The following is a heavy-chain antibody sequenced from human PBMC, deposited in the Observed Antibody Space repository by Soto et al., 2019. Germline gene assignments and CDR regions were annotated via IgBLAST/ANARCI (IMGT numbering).Heavy chain of an antibody. CDR3: ARDCRLRFLEWSKLYHYYGMEV. CDR2: INHSGST. V-gene: IGHV4-34*01. J-gene: IGHJ6*01. Sequence: SDTLSLTCAFYVGSFSGYYWSWIREAPGKWLEWIGEINHSGSTNYNPSLKSRVTISVDTSKNQFSLKLSSVTAADTAVYYCARDCRLRFLEWSKLYHYYGMEVWGQATTVNVS. CDR1: VGSFSGYY. D-gene: IGHD3-3*01.